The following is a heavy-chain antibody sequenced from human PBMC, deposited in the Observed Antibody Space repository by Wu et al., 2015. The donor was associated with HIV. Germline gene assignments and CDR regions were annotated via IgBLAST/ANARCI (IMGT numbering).Heavy chain of an antibody. J-gene: IGHJ5*01. V-gene: IGHV1-69*13. CDR2: IIPIYRTT. CDR1: GGSLSNYG. Sequence: QVQLVQSGAEVKKPGSSVKVSCKASGGSLSNYGISWVRQAPGQGFEWLGRIIPIYRTTNYAQSFHGRVTITADEFTSTAYLELSSLRSEDTALYFCARDEALRMVAATALFDSWGQGTLITVAS. D-gene: IGHD2-15*01. CDR3: ARDEALRMVAATALFDS.